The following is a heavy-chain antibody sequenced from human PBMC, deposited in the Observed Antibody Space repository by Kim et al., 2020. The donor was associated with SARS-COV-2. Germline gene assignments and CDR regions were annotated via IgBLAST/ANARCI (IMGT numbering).Heavy chain of an antibody. V-gene: IGHV4-39*01. D-gene: IGHD4-17*01. CDR1: GGSISSSSYY. Sequence: SETLSLTCTVSGGSISSSSYYWGWIRQPPGKGLEWIGSIYYSGSTYYNPSLKSRVTISVDTSKNQFSLKLSSVTAADTAVYYCARLWDDYGADDAFDIWGQGTMVTVSS. CDR2: IYYSGST. J-gene: IGHJ3*02. CDR3: ARLWDDYGADDAFDI.